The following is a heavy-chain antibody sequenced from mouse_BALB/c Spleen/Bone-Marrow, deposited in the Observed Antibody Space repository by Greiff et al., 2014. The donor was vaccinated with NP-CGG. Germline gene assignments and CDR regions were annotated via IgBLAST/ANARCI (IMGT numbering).Heavy chain of an antibody. CDR2: IWAGGST. V-gene: IGHV2-9*02. CDR3: ARVTGTDWYFDV. Sequence: VQGVESGPGLVAPSQSLSITCTVSGFSLTSYDVHWVRQPPGKGLEWLGVIWAGGSTNYNSALMSRLSISKDNSKSQVFLKMNSLQTDDTAMYYCARVTGTDWYFDVWGAGTTVTVSS. J-gene: IGHJ1*01. D-gene: IGHD4-1*01. CDR1: GFSLTSYD.